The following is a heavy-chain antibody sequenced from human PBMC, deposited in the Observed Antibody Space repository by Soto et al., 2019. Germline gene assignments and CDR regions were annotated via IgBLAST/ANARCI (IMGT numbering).Heavy chain of an antibody. V-gene: IGHV1-69*01. J-gene: IGHJ6*02. CDR2: SLPIFGTS. D-gene: IGHD1-1*01. Sequence: QVQLVQSGAEVKKPGSSVKVSCKASGGTFSTYSISWVRQAPGQGLEWMGESLPIFGTSHYAQNFQGRVTITADESTSTVYMELSSLRSDDTAVYYCERGGRYPNSSFYYGMDVWGQGTTVTVSS. CDR3: ERGGRYPNSSFYYGMDV. CDR1: GGTFSTYS.